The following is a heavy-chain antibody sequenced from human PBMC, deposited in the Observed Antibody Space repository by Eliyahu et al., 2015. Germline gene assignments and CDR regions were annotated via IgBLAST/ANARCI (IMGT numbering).Heavy chain of an antibody. CDR1: XFSXXXAGLS. J-gene: IGHJ3*01. V-gene: IGHV2-70*15. CDR2: IDWEDDK. Sequence: QVTLRESGPALVKPTQTLTLTCXXPXFSXXXAGLSVSXIRQPPGKALECLARIDWEDDKWYRTSLKTRLTISKDTSKNQVVLTITNMDPVDTATYFCARTDRYGRRGNTIDLWGQGTMVTVSS. CDR3: ARTDRYGRRGNTIDL. D-gene: IGHD1-1*01.